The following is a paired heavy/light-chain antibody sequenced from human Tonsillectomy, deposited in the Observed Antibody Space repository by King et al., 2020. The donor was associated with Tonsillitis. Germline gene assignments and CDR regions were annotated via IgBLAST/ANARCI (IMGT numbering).Heavy chain of an antibody. Sequence: QVQLQQWGSGLLKPSENLSLTCAVSGGSFSGSYRSWLRQPPGKGLEWIGEINQSGSTNFNPSLKSRVAISLDTSSAQFSLRLSSVTAADTAVYYCARLEFKSGWYFFDSWGQGTLVTVSS. CDR1: GGSFSGSY. V-gene: IGHV4-34*02. CDR3: ARLEFKSGWYFFDS. J-gene: IGHJ4*02. CDR2: INQSGST. D-gene: IGHD6-19*01.
Light chain of an antibody. J-gene: IGKJ2*01. V-gene: IGKV3-15*01. CDR1: QSISSN. Sequence: EIVMTQSPATLSVSPGERATLSCRASQSISSNLVWYQQKPGQAPRVLIYGASTRATGIPARFSGSGSGTEFTLTISSLQPEDFAVYYCQQYTTWPPMYTFGQGTKLEIK. CDR3: QQYTTWPPMYT. CDR2: GAS.